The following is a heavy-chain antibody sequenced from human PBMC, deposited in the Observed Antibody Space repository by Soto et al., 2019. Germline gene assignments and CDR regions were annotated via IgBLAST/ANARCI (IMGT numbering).Heavy chain of an antibody. V-gene: IGHV3-21*01. J-gene: IGHJ4*02. CDR3: ARVGRFLEWLSD. D-gene: IGHD3-3*01. Sequence: AGGSLRLSCAASGFTFSSYSMNWVRQAPGKGLEWVSSISSSSSYIYYADSVKGRFTISRDNAKNSLYLQMNSLRAEDTAVYYCARVGRFLEWLSDWGQGTLVTVSS. CDR1: GFTFSSYS. CDR2: ISSSSSYI.